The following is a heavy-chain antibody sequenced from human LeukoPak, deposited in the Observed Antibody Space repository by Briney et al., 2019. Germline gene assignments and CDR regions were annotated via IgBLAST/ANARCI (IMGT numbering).Heavy chain of an antibody. V-gene: IGHV4-34*01. D-gene: IGHD3-22*01. CDR1: GGSFSGYY. J-gene: IGHJ4*02. CDR2: INHSGST. Sequence: SETLSLTCAVYGGSFSGYYWSWIRQPPGKGLEWIGEINHSGSTNYNPSLKSRVTISVDTSKNQFSLKLSSVTAADTAVYYCARGLGYESSGYYVHFDSWGQGTLVTVSS. CDR3: ARGLGYESSGYYVHFDS.